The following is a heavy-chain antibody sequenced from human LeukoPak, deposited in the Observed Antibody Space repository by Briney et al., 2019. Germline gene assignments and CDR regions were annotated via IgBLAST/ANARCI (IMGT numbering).Heavy chain of an antibody. CDR1: GFTFSDYA. CDR3: AKDREKAVGATIFDH. Sequence: GGSLRLSCAVSGFTFSDYATSWVRQAPGKGLEWVLGISFSGRSTNYADSVKGRFIISRDNSNNTLYLQMNSLRAEDTAVYYCAKDREKAVGATIFDHWGQGTLVTVSS. V-gene: IGHV3-23*01. CDR2: ISFSGRST. D-gene: IGHD1-26*01. J-gene: IGHJ4*02.